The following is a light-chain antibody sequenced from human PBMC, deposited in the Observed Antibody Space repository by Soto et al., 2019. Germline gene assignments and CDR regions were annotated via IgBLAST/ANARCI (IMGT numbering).Light chain of an antibody. V-gene: IGKV1-12*01. CDR2: VAS. Sequence: DIQMTESHSSVSAYVGDRFTITCRASRPISNWLAWYQQKPGKAPKLLIYVASALHSGVPSRFSGSGSGTDFTLTISSLQPEDFATYYCQQANSFPITFGQGTRLEIK. CDR3: QQANSFPIT. CDR1: RPISNW. J-gene: IGKJ5*01.